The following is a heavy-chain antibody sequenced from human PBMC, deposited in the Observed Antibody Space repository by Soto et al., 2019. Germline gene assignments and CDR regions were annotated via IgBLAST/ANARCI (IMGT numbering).Heavy chain of an antibody. V-gene: IGHV5-10-1*01. CDR3: ARYPLAIVVLLAKGP. J-gene: IGHJ5*02. CDR1: GYSFSNYW. CDR2: IEPSDSYT. Sequence: AESLKISCKVSGYSFSNYWIGWVRPMPGKGLEWMGRIEPSDSYTNYSPSFQGHVPISVDNPISTDYLQGSTRKASDPAMYYCARYPLAIVVLLAKGPWGQGIMVTGSS. D-gene: IGHD2-15*01.